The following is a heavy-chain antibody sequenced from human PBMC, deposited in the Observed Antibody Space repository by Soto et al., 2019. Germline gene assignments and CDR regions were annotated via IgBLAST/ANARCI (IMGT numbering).Heavy chain of an antibody. CDR2: INPDAGAT. D-gene: IGHD2-2*01. J-gene: IGHJ5*02. CDR3: ARGDIVLVPASEGNWFDP. V-gene: IGHV1-46*01. CDR1: AYSFTTYH. Sequence: QVQLVQSGAEGKKPGASVTVSCKASAYSFTTYHIHWVRQAPGQGLEWMGLINPDAGATNYAQRFQGRLRLTRDTSTSTVYMELRSLTFDDAAVYYCARGDIVLVPASEGNWFDPWGQGTLVTVSS.